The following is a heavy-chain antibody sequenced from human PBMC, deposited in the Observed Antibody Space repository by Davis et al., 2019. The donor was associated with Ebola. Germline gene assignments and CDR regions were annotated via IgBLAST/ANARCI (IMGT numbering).Heavy chain of an antibody. CDR3: ARGFFRDGFDV. CDR1: GDSVSSGG. Sequence: HSQTLSLTCAISGDSVSSGGWNWIRQSPSRGLEWLGRTYYNSKWYNDYAVSVKSRTTINPDTSKNQFSLHLTSVTPEDTAVYFCARGFFRDGFDVWGQGTVITVSS. J-gene: IGHJ3*01. V-gene: IGHV6-1*01. CDR2: TYYNSKWYN. D-gene: IGHD3-3*01.